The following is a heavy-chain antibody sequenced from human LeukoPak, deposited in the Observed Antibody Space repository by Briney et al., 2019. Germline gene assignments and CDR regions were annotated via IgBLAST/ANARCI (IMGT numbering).Heavy chain of an antibody. J-gene: IGHJ2*01. CDR2: IYYSGST. Sequence: SETLSLTCTVSGGSISTYYWSWIRQPPGKGLEWIGYIYYSGSTNYNPSLKSRVTISVDTSKNQFSLKLRSVTAADTAVYYCARVYYSRSYDYWYFDLWGRGTLVTVSS. V-gene: IGHV4-59*01. CDR3: ARVYYSRSYDYWYFDL. D-gene: IGHD6-13*01. CDR1: GGSISTYY.